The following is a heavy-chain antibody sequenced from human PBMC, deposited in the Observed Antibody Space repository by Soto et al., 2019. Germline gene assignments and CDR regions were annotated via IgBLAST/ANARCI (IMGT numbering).Heavy chain of an antibody. Sequence: SETLSLTCTVSGGSISSYYWSWIRQPPGKGLEWIGYVFYTGSTNYNPSLKSRVTISVDTSKNQFSLRLSSVTTADTAVYYCARGGFEYCSGGSCYPSDYWGQRTLVPVPS. V-gene: IGHV4-59*01. J-gene: IGHJ4*02. D-gene: IGHD2-15*01. CDR1: GGSISSYY. CDR3: ARGGFEYCSGGSCYPSDY. CDR2: VFYTGST.